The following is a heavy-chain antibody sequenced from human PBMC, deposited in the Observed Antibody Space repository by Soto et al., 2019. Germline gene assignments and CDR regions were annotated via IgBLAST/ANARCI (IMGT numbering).Heavy chain of an antibody. D-gene: IGHD3-16*01. J-gene: IGHJ4*02. V-gene: IGHV3-23*01. CDR1: GFNFSNYA. Sequence: XGSLRLSCAASGFNFSNYAMSWVRQAPGKGLEWVSLISATGGGTYYADSVKGRFTISRDNSHNTLYLQVHSLTAEDTAVYYCAKDRRAGGNSAFYFDFSGQGAQVTVSS. CDR3: AKDRRAGGNSAFYFDF. CDR2: ISATGGGT.